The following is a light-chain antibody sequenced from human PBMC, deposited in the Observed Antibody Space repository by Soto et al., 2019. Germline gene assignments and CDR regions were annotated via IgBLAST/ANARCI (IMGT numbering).Light chain of an antibody. CDR3: QQYYTTPTWT. CDR2: WAS. J-gene: IGKJ1*01. V-gene: IGKV4-1*01. CDR1: QSVFSRFRNKNY. Sequence: DIVMTQSPDSLTLSLGERATINCTSSQSVFSRFRNKNYLGWFQQKPGQTPRLLLYWASTRESGVSDRFSGSGSGTDFTLTIDSLQAEDVAVYYCQQYYTTPTWTFGQGTKVDIK.